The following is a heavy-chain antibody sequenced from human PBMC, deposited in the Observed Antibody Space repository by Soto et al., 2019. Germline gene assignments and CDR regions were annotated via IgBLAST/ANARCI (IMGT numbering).Heavy chain of an antibody. V-gene: IGHV3-30*18. D-gene: IGHD5-12*01. Sequence: QVQLVESGGGVVQPGRSLRLSCAASGFTFSSYGMHWVRQAPGKGLEWVAVISYDGSNKYYADSVKGRFTISRDNSKNTLYLQMNSLRAEDTAVYYCAKDGVGYDFDYWGQGTLVTVSS. J-gene: IGHJ4*02. CDR2: ISYDGSNK. CDR3: AKDGVGYDFDY. CDR1: GFTFSSYG.